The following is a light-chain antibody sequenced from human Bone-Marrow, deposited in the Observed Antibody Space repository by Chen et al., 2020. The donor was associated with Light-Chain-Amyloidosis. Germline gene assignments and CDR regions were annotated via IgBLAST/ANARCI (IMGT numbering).Light chain of an antibody. J-gene: IGLJ2*01. CDR3: SSFTITNTWI. Sequence: QSALTQPASVSGSPGQSITIPCTGTSSDVGGYNYVSWYQQQPGKAPKLMIYEVTNRPSGISIRVSGSKSGNTAALTISGLQAEDEADYYCSSFTITNTWIFGGGTKLTVL. CDR1: SSDVGGYNY. V-gene: IGLV2-14*01. CDR2: EVT.